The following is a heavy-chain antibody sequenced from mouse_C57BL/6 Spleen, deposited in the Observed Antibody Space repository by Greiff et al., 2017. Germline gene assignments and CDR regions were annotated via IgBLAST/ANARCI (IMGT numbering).Heavy chain of an antibody. J-gene: IGHJ1*03. CDR2: ISSGSSTI. V-gene: IGHV5-17*01. CDR1: GFTFSDYG. Sequence: EVKLMESGGGLVKPGGSLKLSCAASGFTFSDYGMHWVRQAPEKGLEWVAYISSGSSTIYYADTVKGRFTISRDNAKNTLFLQMTSLRSEDTAMYYCAEELLRWYFDGWGTGTTVTVSA. CDR3: AEELLRWYFDG. D-gene: IGHD1-1*01.